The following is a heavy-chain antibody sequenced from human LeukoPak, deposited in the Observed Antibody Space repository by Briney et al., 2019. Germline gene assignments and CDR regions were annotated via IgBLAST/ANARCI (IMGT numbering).Heavy chain of an antibody. V-gene: IGHV3-23*01. CDR3: ARDRSYDFWSGYSTPDY. CDR1: GFTFSTYA. D-gene: IGHD3-3*01. Sequence: GGSLRLSCAASGFTFSTYAMNWVRQAPGKGLQWVSSISGSGGSTYYADSVKGRFTISRDNSKNTLDLQMNSLRAEDTAVYYCARDRSYDFWSGYSTPDYWGQGTLVTVSS. J-gene: IGHJ4*02. CDR2: ISGSGGST.